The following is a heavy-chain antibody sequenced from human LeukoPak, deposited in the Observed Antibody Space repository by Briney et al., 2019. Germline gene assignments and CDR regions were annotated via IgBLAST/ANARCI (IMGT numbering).Heavy chain of an antibody. V-gene: IGHV3-21*01. Sequence: GGSLRLSCAASGFTFSSYSMNWVRQAPGKGLEWVSSISSSSSYIYYADSVKGRFTISRDNAKNSLYLQMNSLRAEDTAVYYCARDQAVAGFGWFDPWGQGTLVTVSS. CDR2: ISSSSSYI. D-gene: IGHD6-19*01. CDR1: GFTFSSYS. J-gene: IGHJ5*02. CDR3: ARDQAVAGFGWFDP.